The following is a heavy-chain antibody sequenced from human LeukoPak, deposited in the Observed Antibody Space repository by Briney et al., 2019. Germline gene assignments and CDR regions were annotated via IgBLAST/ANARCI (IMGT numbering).Heavy chain of an antibody. CDR2: ISYDGSDK. D-gene: IGHD6-6*01. CDR1: GFTFSSYP. Sequence: PGGSLRLSCAASGFTFSSYPIHWVRQAPGKGLEWVALISYDGSDKYYADSVKGRFTISRDNSENTLYLQMNSLRAEDTSVYYCTRSPSRSSGYYYYYYMDVWGKGATVTVSS. J-gene: IGHJ6*03. CDR3: TRSPSRSSGYYYYYYMDV. V-gene: IGHV3-30*01.